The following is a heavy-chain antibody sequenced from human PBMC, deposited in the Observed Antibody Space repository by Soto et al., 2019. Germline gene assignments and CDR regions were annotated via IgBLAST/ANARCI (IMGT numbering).Heavy chain of an antibody. CDR3: ASRHYGMDV. CDR1: GFTFNTYS. J-gene: IGHJ6*02. CDR2: ITSTSSYI. V-gene: IGHV3-21*01. Sequence: GSLRLSCAASGFTFNTYSMNWVRQAPGKGLEWVSSITSTSSYIYYADSVKGRFTISRDNAKNSLYLQMNSLRAEDTAVYYCASRHYGMDVWGQGTTVTVSS.